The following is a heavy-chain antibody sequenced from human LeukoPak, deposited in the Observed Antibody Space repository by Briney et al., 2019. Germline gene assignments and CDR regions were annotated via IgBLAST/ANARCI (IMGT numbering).Heavy chain of an antibody. CDR3: ARWGEASALRVHAFDI. Sequence: ASETLSLTCTVSGGSINSGHYYWNWVRQPAGKGLEWIGRISSSGDTTYSPSLKSRVTLSVDTSKNQFSLKLSSVTAADTAVYYCARWGEASALRVHAFDIWGQGTMVTVSS. D-gene: IGHD3-10*01. V-gene: IGHV4-61*02. J-gene: IGHJ3*02. CDR1: GGSINSGHYY. CDR2: ISSSGDT.